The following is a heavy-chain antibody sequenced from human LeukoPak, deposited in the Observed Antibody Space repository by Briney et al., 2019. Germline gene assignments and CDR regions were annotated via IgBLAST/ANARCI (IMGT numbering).Heavy chain of an antibody. CDR2: IIPIFGTA. Sequence: GASVKVSCKASGGTFSSYAISWVRQAPGQGLEWMGGIIPIFGTANYAQKFQGRVTITTDESTSTAYVELSSLRSEDTAVYYCARAGDSSGLTEGPFDYWGQGTLVTVSS. CDR3: ARAGDSSGLTEGPFDY. CDR1: GGTFSSYA. J-gene: IGHJ4*02. D-gene: IGHD3-22*01. V-gene: IGHV1-69*05.